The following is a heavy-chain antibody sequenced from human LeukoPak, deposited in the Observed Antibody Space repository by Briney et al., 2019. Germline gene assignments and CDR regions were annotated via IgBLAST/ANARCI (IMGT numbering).Heavy chain of an antibody. CDR3: ARDKVDRGRRRYYFDY. CDR2: ISTSGGST. CDR1: GFTFSSYA. J-gene: IGHJ4*02. Sequence: GGSLRLSCAASGFTFSSYAVTWVRQAPGKGLEWVSAISTSGGSTYYADSVKGRFTISRDNSKNTLYLQMNSLRAEDTAVYYCARDKVDRGRRRYYFDYWGQGTLVTVSS. V-gene: IGHV3-23*01. D-gene: IGHD1-26*01.